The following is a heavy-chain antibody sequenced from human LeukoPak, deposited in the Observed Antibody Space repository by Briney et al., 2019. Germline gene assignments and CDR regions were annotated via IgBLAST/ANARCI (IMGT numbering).Heavy chain of an antibody. D-gene: IGHD3-9*01. CDR1: GGSFSGYY. CDR2: INHSGST. Sequence: PSETLSLTCAVYGGSFSGYYWSWIRQPPGKGLEWIGEINHSGSTNYNPSLKSRVTISVDTSKNQFSLKLSSVTAADTAVYYCAREIRIRYFDWLLNYFDYWGQGTLVTVSS. CDR3: AREIRIRYFDWLLNYFDY. V-gene: IGHV4-34*01. J-gene: IGHJ4*02.